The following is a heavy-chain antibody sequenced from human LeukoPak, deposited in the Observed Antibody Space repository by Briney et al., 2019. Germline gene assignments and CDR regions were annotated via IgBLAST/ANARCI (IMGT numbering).Heavy chain of an antibody. J-gene: IGHJ4*02. V-gene: IGHV3-74*03. Sequence: GGSLRLSCAASGFSFSSYWVYWVRQAPGKELVCISRIKSDGSTTTYADSVKGRFTISRDNAKNTLYLQMDSLRVEDTGVYYCARRSAARSGFDYWGQGTLVSVSS. CDR3: ARRSAARSGFDY. D-gene: IGHD6-6*01. CDR1: GFSFSSYW. CDR2: IKSDGSTT.